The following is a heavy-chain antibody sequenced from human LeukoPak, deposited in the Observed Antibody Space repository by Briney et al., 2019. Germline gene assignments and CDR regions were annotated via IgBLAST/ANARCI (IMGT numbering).Heavy chain of an antibody. Sequence: PSETLSLTCTVAAGSISTYYWSWIRQPAGKGLEWIGRIYTRGSTNYNPSLKSRVTMSVDTSKNQFSLKLSSVTAADTAVYYCARESYRWYVHNYYYYGMDVWGQGTTVTVSS. CDR2: IYTRGST. D-gene: IGHD6-13*01. CDR3: ARESYRWYVHNYYYYGMDV. V-gene: IGHV4-4*07. CDR1: AGSISTYY. J-gene: IGHJ6*02.